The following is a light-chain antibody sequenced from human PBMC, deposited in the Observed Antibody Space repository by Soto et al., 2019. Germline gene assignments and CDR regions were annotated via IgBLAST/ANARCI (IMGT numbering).Light chain of an antibody. V-gene: IGKV3-15*01. J-gene: IGKJ4*02. Sequence: EIVMTQSPATLSVSPGERATLSCRASQNINNNLAWYQQKPGQVPRLLIYHASTGATGIPARFSGSGSGTVLTLTISSVQSEDFAVYYCQQYNDGPLTFGGGTKVEIK. CDR3: QQYNDGPLT. CDR2: HAS. CDR1: QNINNN.